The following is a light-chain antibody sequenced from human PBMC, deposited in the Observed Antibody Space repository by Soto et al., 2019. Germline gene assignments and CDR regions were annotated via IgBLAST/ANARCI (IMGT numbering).Light chain of an antibody. CDR3: GSWDSSLSAYV. CDR1: SSNIGGNS. CDR2: DDD. J-gene: IGLJ1*01. V-gene: IGLV1-51*01. Sequence: QSVLTQPPSVSAAPGQKVTISCSESSSNIGGNSVSWYQQLPGTAPKLLIYDDDKRPSGIPDRFSGSKSGTSATLGITGFQTGDEADYYCGSWDSSLSAYVFATGTKVTVL.